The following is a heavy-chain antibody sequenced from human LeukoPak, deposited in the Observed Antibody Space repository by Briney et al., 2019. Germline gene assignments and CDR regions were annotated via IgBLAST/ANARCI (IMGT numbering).Heavy chain of an antibody. CDR1: GFTFGDYA. J-gene: IGHJ4*02. D-gene: IGHD1-26*01. CDR3: TREWELPGADFDY. V-gene: IGHV3-49*03. Sequence: AGGSLRLSCTASGFTFGDYAMNWFRQAPGKGLEWVGFIRIKTDGWTTKYAAAVKGRFTISRYDSKSIAYLQMNSLKTEDTAVYYCTREWELPGADFDYWGQGTLVTVSS. CDR2: IRIKTDGWTT.